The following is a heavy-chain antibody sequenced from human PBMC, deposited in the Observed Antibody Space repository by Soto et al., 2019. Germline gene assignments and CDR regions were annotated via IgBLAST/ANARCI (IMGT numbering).Heavy chain of an antibody. D-gene: IGHD2-15*01. V-gene: IGHV4-38-2*02. CDR1: GYSISSGSY. CDR2: ISHSGTS. Sequence: ETLSLNSTVTGYSISSGSYWCWIRQTPGKGLEWIGSISHSGTSFYNPSLRSRVTISMETSKNHNTMKLNTLTAKDTAVYYGASASGGLSGCGYWSDPWGQGTLVTVSS. J-gene: IGHJ5*02. CDR3: ASASGGLSGCGYWSDP.